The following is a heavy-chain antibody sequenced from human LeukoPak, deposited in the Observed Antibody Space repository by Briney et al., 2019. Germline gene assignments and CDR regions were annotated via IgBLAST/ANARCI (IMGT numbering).Heavy chain of an antibody. Sequence: PGGSQRLSCAASGFSFSSSVMSWVRQAPGQGLEWVSVMSASGGSTYYANSVQGRFTISRDNSKNTLYLQMNSLRAEDTAVYYCARTPYSYGPLSYYFDYWGQGTLVTVSS. D-gene: IGHD5-18*01. CDR2: MSASGGST. CDR1: GFSFSSSV. V-gene: IGHV3-23*01. CDR3: ARTPYSYGPLSYYFDY. J-gene: IGHJ4*02.